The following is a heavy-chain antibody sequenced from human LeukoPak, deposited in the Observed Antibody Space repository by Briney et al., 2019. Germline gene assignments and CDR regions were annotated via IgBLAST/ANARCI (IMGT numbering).Heavy chain of an antibody. V-gene: IGHV3-48*02. CDR2: ISSSSSTI. J-gene: IGHJ4*02. D-gene: IGHD3-10*01. Sequence: PGGSLRLSCAASGFTFSSYSMNWVRQAPGKGLEWVSYISSSSSTIYYADSVKGRFTISRDNAKNPLYLQMNSLRDEDTAVYYCARDLPVGYYGSGSYYDYWGQGTLVTVSS. CDR1: GFTFSSYS. CDR3: ARDLPVGYYGSGSYYDY.